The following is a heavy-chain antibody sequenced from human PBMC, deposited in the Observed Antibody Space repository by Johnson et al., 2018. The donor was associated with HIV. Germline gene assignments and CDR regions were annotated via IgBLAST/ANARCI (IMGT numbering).Heavy chain of an antibody. CDR3: ARDLLIAYCGGDCWDAFDI. CDR1: GFTFSSYA. D-gene: IGHD2-21*02. Sequence: QLVESGGGLVQPGGSLRLSCAASGFTFSSYAMHWVRQAPGKGLEWVAVISYDGSNKYYADSVKGRFTISRDNSKNTLYLQMNSLRAEDTAVYYCARDLLIAYCGGDCWDAFDIWGQGTMVTVSS. J-gene: IGHJ3*02. V-gene: IGHV3-30-3*01. CDR2: ISYDGSNK.